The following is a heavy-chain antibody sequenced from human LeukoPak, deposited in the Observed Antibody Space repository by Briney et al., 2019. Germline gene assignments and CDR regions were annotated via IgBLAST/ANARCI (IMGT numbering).Heavy chain of an antibody. CDR3: ARGKAAWTLYYYYYYMDV. CDR1: GGSISSYY. J-gene: IGHJ6*03. CDR2: IYYSGST. D-gene: IGHD2-15*01. Sequence: SETLSLTCTVSGGSISSYYWSWIRQPPGKGLEWIGYIYYSGSTNYNPSLKSRVTISVDTSKNQFSLKLSSVTAADTVVYYCARGKAAWTLYYYYYYMDVWGKGTTVTISS. V-gene: IGHV4-59*01.